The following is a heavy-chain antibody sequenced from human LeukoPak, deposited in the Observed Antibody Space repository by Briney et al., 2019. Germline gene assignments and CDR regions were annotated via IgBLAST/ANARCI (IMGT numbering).Heavy chain of an antibody. CDR2: IIPIFGTA. J-gene: IGHJ4*02. CDR3: ARDGPKRDFDY. CDR1: GGTFSSYA. Sequence: AASVKVSCKASGGTFSSYAISWVRQAPGQGLEWMGGIIPIFGTANYAQKFRGRVTITADKSTSTAYMELSSLRSEDTAVYYCARDGPKRDFDYWGQGTLVTVSS. V-gene: IGHV1-69*06. D-gene: IGHD6-25*01.